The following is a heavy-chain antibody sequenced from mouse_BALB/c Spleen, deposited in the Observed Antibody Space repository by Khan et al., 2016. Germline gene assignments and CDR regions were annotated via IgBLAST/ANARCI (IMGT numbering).Heavy chain of an antibody. CDR3: ARYDYGEGTGYYFDY. CDR1: GFNIKDTY. CDR2: IDPANGNT. J-gene: IGHJ2*01. D-gene: IGHD2-4*01. V-gene: IGHV14-3*02. Sequence: EVQLQESGAELVKPGASVKLSCTASGFNIKDTYMHWVKQRPEQGLEWIGRIDPANGNTKYDPKFQGKATITADTSSNTAYLQLSSLTSEDTAVYYCARYDYGEGTGYYFDYWGQGTTLTVSS.